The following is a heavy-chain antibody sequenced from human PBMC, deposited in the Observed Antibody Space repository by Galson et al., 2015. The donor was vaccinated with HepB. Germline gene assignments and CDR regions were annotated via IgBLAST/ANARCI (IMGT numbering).Heavy chain of an antibody. CDR1: GFTFSSYA. J-gene: IGHJ6*02. CDR2: ISYDGSNK. CDR3: ARAGAGAVGATSYYYYGMDV. D-gene: IGHD1-26*01. V-gene: IGHV3-30*04. Sequence: SLRLSCAASGFTFSSYAMHWVRQAPGKGLEWVAVISYDGSNKYYADSVKGRFTISRDNSKNTLYLQMNSLRAEDTAVYYCARAGAGAVGATSYYYYGMDVWGQGTTVTVSS.